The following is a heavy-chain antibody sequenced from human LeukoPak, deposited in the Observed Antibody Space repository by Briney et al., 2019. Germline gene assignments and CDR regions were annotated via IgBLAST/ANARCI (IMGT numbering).Heavy chain of an antibody. CDR3: ARDLQSASVRPFGY. CDR2: ISSSGSTI. Sequence: PGGSLRLSCAASGFTFSDYYMSWIRQAPGKGLEWVSYISSSGSTIYYADSVKGRFTISRDNAKNSLYLQMNSLRAEDTAVYYCARDLQSASVRPFGYWGQGTLVTVSS. J-gene: IGHJ4*02. V-gene: IGHV3-11*01. CDR1: GFTFSDYY.